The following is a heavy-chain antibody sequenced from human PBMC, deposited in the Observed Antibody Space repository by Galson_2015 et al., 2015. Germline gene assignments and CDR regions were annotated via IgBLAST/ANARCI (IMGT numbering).Heavy chain of an antibody. D-gene: IGHD3-10*01. Sequence: QSGAEEKKPGESLRISCKGSGYSFATHWIAWVRQMPGKGLEWMGVIYPGDSDTRYSPSFQGQVTISVDKSIRTAYLQWSSLKASDTAMYYCARAFYGSGSHYGDYWGQGTLVTVSS. CDR3: ARAFYGSGSHYGDY. CDR2: IYPGDSDT. V-gene: IGHV5-51*01. J-gene: IGHJ4*02. CDR1: GYSFATHW.